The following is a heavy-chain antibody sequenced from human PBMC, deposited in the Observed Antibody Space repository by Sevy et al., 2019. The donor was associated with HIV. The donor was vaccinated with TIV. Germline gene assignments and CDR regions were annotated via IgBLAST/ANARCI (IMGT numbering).Heavy chain of an antibody. CDR3: ARDIEGNYYDSSGYYYEAYWYFDL. D-gene: IGHD3-22*01. J-gene: IGHJ2*01. CDR2: ISSSSSTI. Sequence: GGSLRLSCAASGFTFSSYSMNWVRQAPGKGLEWVSYISSSSSTIYYADSVKGRFTISRDNAKNSLYLQMNSLRDEETAVYYCARDIEGNYYDSSGYYYEAYWYFDLWGRGTLVTVSS. V-gene: IGHV3-48*02. CDR1: GFTFSSYS.